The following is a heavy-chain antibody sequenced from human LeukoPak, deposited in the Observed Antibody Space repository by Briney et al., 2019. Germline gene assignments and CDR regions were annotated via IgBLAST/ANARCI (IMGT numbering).Heavy chain of an antibody. D-gene: IGHD3-9*01. Sequence: SETLSLTCTVSGGSISSGSYYWSWIRQPAGKGLEWIGRIYTGGSTNYNPSLKSRVTISVDTSKNQFSLKLSSVTAADTAVYYCARDYDILTDQGAFDFWGQGTMVTVSS. CDR1: GGSISSGSYY. J-gene: IGHJ3*01. CDR3: ARDYDILTDQGAFDF. V-gene: IGHV4-61*02. CDR2: IYTGGST.